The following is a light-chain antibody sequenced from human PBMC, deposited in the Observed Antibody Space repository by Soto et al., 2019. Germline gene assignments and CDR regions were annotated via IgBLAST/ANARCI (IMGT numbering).Light chain of an antibody. J-gene: IGLJ3*02. V-gene: IGLV2-14*01. CDR3: TSYTSYSTVL. CDR1: SSDVGGYNY. CDR2: EVS. Sequence: QSALTQPASVSGSPGQSITISCSGTSSDVGGYNYVSWYQQHPGKAPKLMIYEVSNRSSGVSSRFSGSKSGNTASLTISGLQAEDEADYYCTSYTSYSTVLFGGGTKVTVL.